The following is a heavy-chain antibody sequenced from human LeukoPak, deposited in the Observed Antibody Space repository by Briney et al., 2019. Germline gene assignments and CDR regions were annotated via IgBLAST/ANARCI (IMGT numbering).Heavy chain of an antibody. Sequence: GESLKISCQASGYTFTSYWIGRVRQMPGKGLECRGIIYPDDSDTTYSPSFQGQVTISADKSFSTAYLQWSSLKASDTAIYYCARLGGDTYYFGSASYPNWYFDLWGRGTLVTVSS. D-gene: IGHD3-10*01. V-gene: IGHV5-51*01. CDR2: IYPDDSDT. J-gene: IGHJ2*01. CDR3: ARLGGDTYYFGSASYPNWYFDL. CDR1: GYTFTSYW.